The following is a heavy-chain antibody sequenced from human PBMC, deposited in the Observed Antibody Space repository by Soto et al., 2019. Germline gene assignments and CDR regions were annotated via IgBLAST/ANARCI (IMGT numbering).Heavy chain of an antibody. Sequence: QVQLQQSGPRLVKPSETLSLTCTVSSGPDRSHNWGWIRQPPGRGLEWIGYVYSTGDTAYTPPLTSRVSISADTSTNDISLTLSSVTAADTAVYYCVRQGIDYLHGLVDVWGQGTRVSVSS. J-gene: IGHJ6*02. CDR2: VYSTGDT. CDR1: SGPDRSHN. D-gene: IGHD4-17*01. V-gene: IGHV4-59*08. CDR3: VRQGIDYLHGLVDV.